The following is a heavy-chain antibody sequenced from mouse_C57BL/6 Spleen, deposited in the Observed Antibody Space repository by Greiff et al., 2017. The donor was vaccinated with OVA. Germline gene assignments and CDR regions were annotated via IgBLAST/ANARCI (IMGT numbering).Heavy chain of an antibody. J-gene: IGHJ3*01. Sequence: EVMLVESGGGLVQSGRSLRLSCATSGFTFSDFYMEWVRQAPGKGLEWIAASRNKANDYTTEYSASVKGRFIVSRDTSQSILYLQMNALRAEDTAIYYCARDSPDAWFAYWGQGTLVTVSA. CDR1: GFTFSDFY. CDR2: SRNKANDYTT. CDR3: ARDSPDAWFAY. V-gene: IGHV7-1*01.